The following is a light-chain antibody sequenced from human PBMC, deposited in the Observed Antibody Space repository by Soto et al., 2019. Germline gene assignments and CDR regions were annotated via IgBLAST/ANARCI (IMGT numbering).Light chain of an antibody. CDR1: QSVSSN. CDR3: QQYNNWPPT. J-gene: IGKJ1*01. V-gene: IGKV3-15*01. CDR2: GAS. Sequence: EIVMTQSPATLSVSPGERATLSCRASQSVSSNLAWYQQKPGQSPRLLISGASTRATVFPARFSGSGSGTEFTLTISSLQSEDFAVYYCQQYNNWPPTFGQGTKVEIK.